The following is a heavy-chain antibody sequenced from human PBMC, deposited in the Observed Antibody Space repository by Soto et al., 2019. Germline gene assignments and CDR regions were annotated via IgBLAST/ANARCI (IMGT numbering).Heavy chain of an antibody. CDR2: INPKSGGT. Sequence: GASVKVSCKASGYSFTDYHIHWVRQAPGQGLEWLGRINPKSGGTSTAQKFQGWVTMTSDRSISTVYMELTRLRSDDTAVYFCARGHSTDCSNGVCSFFYNHEMDVWGQGTTVTVSS. V-gene: IGHV1-2*04. CDR1: GYSFTDYH. CDR3: ARGHSTDCSNGVCSFFYNHEMDV. J-gene: IGHJ6*02. D-gene: IGHD2-8*01.